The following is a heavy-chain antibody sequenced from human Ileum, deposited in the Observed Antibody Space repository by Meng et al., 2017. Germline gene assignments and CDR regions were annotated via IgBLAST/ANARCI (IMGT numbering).Heavy chain of an antibody. CDR1: GFTFSNYG. CDR2: VWYDGSNK. Sequence: QVQPVASGGGVVQPGKSLRLSCAASGFTFSNYGMHWVSQAPGKGLEWVAVVWYDGSNKYYADSVKGRFTISRDNSKNTLYLQMNSLRAEDTAVYYCARDEGGLYFDYWGQGTLVTVFS. CDR3: ARDEGGLYFDY. V-gene: IGHV3-33*01. J-gene: IGHJ4*02. D-gene: IGHD3-16*01.